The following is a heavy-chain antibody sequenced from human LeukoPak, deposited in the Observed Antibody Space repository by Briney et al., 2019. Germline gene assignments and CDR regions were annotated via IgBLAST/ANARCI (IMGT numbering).Heavy chain of an antibody. V-gene: IGHV3-23*01. J-gene: IGHJ5*02. CDR2: ISDSGGST. D-gene: IGHD1-1*01. Sequence: GGSLRLSCAASGFTFSSYAMNWVRQAPGKGLEWVSAISDSGGSTYYADSVKGRFTISRDNSKNTLYLQMNSLRAEDTVVYYCAKESTLAGTSGWFDPWGQGTLVTVSS. CDR3: AKESTLAGTSGWFDP. CDR1: GFTFSSYA.